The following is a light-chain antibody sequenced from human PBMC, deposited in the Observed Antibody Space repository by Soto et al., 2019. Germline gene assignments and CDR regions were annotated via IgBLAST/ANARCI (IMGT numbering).Light chain of an antibody. CDR3: VLYMGSGIWV. V-gene: IGLV8-61*01. CDR1: SGSVSTSYY. J-gene: IGLJ3*02. CDR2: STN. Sequence: QTVVAQEPSFSVSPGTTVTLTCALRSGSVSTSYYPGWFQQTPGQAPRTLIYSTNSRSSGVPDRFSGSILGNKAALTITGAQADDEADYYCVLYMGSGIWVFGGGTKLTVL.